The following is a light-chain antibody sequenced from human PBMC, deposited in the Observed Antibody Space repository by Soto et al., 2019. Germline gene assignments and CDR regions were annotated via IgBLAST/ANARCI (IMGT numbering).Light chain of an antibody. V-gene: IGKV1-12*01. CDR1: QDISSW. CDR2: AAF. CDR3: QQANSSPIT. Sequence: DIQMTQSPSSVSASVGDRVTITCRASQDISSWLAWYQQKPGKAPQLLISAAFSLQSGVPSRFSRGASGTDFPPTIPSLQPDDPATYYCQQANSSPITFGQGTRLEIK. J-gene: IGKJ5*01.